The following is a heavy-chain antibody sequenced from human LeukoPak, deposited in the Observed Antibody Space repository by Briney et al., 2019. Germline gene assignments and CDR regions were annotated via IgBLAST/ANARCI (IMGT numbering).Heavy chain of an antibody. D-gene: IGHD2-15*01. Sequence: GGSLRLSCAASGFTFSSYAMSWVRQAPGKGLEWVSAISGSGGSTYYEDSVKGRFTISRDNSKNTLYLQMNSLRAEDTAVYYCANLHCSGGSCYSEDYFDYWGQGTLVTVSS. CDR3: ANLHCSGGSCYSEDYFDY. V-gene: IGHV3-23*01. J-gene: IGHJ4*02. CDR1: GFTFSSYA. CDR2: ISGSGGST.